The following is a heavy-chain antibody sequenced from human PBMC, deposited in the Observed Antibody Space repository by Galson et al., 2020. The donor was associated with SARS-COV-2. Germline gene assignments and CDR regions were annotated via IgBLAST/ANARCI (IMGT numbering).Heavy chain of an antibody. D-gene: IGHD3-16*01. CDR2: IDPKTGAT. CDR3: ARGKADDSGHYFSGHDY. J-gene: IGHJ4*02. Sequence: ASVKVSCKASGYTFSGNFIHWVRQAPGQGLEWMGYIDPKTGATTYAQKFQGSVTLTSDTSISTVYMELNRLTSGDTAVYFCARGKADDSGHYFSGHDYWGQGTLVTVSS. V-gene: IGHV1-2*04. CDR1: GYTFSGNF.